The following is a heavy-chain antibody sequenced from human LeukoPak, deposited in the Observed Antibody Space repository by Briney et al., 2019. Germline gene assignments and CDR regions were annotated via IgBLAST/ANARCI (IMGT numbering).Heavy chain of an antibody. Sequence: PGGSLRLSCAASGFTFSSYSMNWVRQAPGKGLEWVSSISSSSSYIYYADSVKGRFTISRDNAKNSLYLQMNNLGAEDTAVYYCARDRRYFDTGGLGGPDYWGQGTLVTVSS. J-gene: IGHJ4*02. V-gene: IGHV3-21*01. CDR2: ISSSSSYI. CDR1: GFTFSSYS. D-gene: IGHD2-8*02. CDR3: ARDRRYFDTGGLGGPDY.